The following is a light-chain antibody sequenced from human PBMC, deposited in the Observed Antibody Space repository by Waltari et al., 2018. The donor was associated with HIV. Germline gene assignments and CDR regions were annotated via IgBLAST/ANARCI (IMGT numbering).Light chain of an antibody. J-gene: IGLJ2*01. V-gene: IGLV2-23*02. CDR3: CAFTGRKSLI. CDR1: SSDVAAYNL. Sequence: QSALTQPASVSGSPGQSLTISCTGTSSDVAAYNLVSWYQQRPGKAPKLIIYEVNKRPSGVSDRFSAAKSGNTASLTLSGLQAEDEANYDCCAFTGRKSLIFGGGTKLTVL. CDR2: EVN.